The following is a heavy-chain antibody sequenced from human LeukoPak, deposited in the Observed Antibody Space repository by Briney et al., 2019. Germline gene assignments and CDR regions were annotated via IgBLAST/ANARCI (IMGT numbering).Heavy chain of an antibody. V-gene: IGHV4-59*01. D-gene: IGHD3-22*01. CDR2: IYYSGST. CDR1: GGSFSIYY. Sequence: PSETLSLTCTVSGGSFSIYYWSWIRQPPGKGLVWIGYIYYSGSTNYNPSLKSRVTMSIDTSKNQFSLKVTSVTAADTDVYYCARVDYDSSGYFDYWGQGTPVTVSS. CDR3: ARVDYDSSGYFDY. J-gene: IGHJ4*02.